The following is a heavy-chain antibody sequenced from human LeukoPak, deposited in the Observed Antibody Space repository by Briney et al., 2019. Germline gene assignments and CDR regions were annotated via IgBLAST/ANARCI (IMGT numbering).Heavy chain of an antibody. CDR3: GQFGGSMDV. CDR1: GGSISSYY. V-gene: IGHV4-59*08. J-gene: IGHJ6*03. CDR2: IYYSGST. Sequence: SETLSLTCTVSGGSISSYYWSWIRQPPGKGLEWIGYIYYSGSTNYNPSLKSRVTISVDTSKNQFSLKLSSVTAADTAVYYCGQFGGSMDVWGKGTTVTVSS. D-gene: IGHD3-10*01.